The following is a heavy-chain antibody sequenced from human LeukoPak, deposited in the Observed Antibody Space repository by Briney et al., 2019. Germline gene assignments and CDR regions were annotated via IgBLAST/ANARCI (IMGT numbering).Heavy chain of an antibody. V-gene: IGHV5-51*01. J-gene: IGHJ5*02. CDR3: ATSGYSSGWYRNWFDP. CDR1: GYSFTSYW. Sequence: GESLKISCKGSGYSFTSYWIGWVRQMPGKGLEWMGIIYPGDSDTRYSPSFQGQVTISADKSISTAYLQWSSLKASDTATYYCATSGYSSGWYRNWFDPWGQGTLVTVSS. CDR2: IYPGDSDT. D-gene: IGHD6-19*01.